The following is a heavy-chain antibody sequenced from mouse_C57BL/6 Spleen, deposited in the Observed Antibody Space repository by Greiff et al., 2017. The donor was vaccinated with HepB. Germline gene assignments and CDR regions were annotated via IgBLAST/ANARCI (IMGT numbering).Heavy chain of an antibody. CDR3: AREGYGNYVWYFDV. V-gene: IGHV5-6*02. D-gene: IGHD2-10*02. CDR1: GFTFSSYG. CDR2: ISSGGSYT. Sequence: EVMLVESGGDLVKPGGSLKLSCAASGFTFSSYGMSWVRQTPDKRLEWVATISSGGSYTYYPDSVKGRFTISRDNAKNTLYLQMSSLKSEDTAMYYCAREGYGNYVWYFDVWGTGTTVTVSS. J-gene: IGHJ1*03.